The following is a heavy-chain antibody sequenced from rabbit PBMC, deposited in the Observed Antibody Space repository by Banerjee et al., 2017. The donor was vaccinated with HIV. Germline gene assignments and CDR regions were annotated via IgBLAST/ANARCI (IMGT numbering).Heavy chain of an antibody. CDR2: IDAGRSGST. D-gene: IGHD2-1*01. CDR1: GIDFSSTYY. Sequence: QSLEESGGDLVKPGGTLTLTCKASGIDFSSTYYMCWVRQAPGKGLEWIACIDAGRSGSTYYASWAKGRFTISKTSSTTVTLQMTSLTAADTATYFCARDRANNGAFVSDLWGQGTLVTV. J-gene: IGHJ3*01. V-gene: IGHV1S40*01. CDR3: ARDRANNGAFVSDL.